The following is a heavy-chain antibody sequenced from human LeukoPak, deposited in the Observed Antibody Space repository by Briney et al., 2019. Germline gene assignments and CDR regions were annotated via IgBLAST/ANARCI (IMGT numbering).Heavy chain of an antibody. CDR1: GLTFSNYA. J-gene: IGHJ4*02. V-gene: IGHV3-23*01. CDR3: AKAGSMATPTPYYFDY. Sequence: GGSLRLSCAASGLTFSNYAVSWVRQAPGKGLEWVSAFSGSGVSTYYADSVKGRFTISRDNSKNTLYLQMNSLRAEDTAVYYCAKAGSMATPTPYYFDYWGQGTLVTVSS. CDR2: FSGSGVST. D-gene: IGHD5-24*01.